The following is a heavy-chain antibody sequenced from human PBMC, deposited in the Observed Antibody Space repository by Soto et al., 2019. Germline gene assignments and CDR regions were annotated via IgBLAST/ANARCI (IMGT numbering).Heavy chain of an antibody. D-gene: IGHD3-10*01. V-gene: IGHV3-23*01. CDR3: AKYGSGSYYTDQIYYMDV. Sequence: EVQLLESGGGLVQPGGSLRLSCAASGFTFSSYAMSWVRQAPGKGLEWVSAISGSGGSTYYADSVKGRFTISRDNSKNTLYLQMNSLRAEDTAVYYCAKYGSGSYYTDQIYYMDVWGKGTTVTVSS. CDR2: ISGSGGST. CDR1: GFTFSSYA. J-gene: IGHJ6*03.